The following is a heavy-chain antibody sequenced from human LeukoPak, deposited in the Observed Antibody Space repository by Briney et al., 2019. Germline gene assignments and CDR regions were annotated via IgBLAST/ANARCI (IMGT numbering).Heavy chain of an antibody. CDR3: AKDLIWLAYYFDY. V-gene: IGHV3-23*01. D-gene: IGHD6-19*01. Sequence: GGSLRLSFAASGFTFITYAMSWVRQAPGKGLEWVSGISGSGGGTYYAESVRGRFTISRDNSKNTLYLQMNSLRAEDTAVYYCAKDLIWLAYYFDYWGQGTLVTVSS. J-gene: IGHJ4*02. CDR2: ISGSGGGT. CDR1: GFTFITYA.